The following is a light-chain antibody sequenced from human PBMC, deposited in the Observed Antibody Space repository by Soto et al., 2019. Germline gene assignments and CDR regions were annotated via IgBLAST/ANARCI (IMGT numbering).Light chain of an antibody. CDR3: QKYNSAPRT. Sequence: DIQMTQSPSTLSPSVGDRFTITCRASRSISDWLAWYQQKPGKAPNVLIYGASSVRSGVPSRFSGSGSGTEFTLTISSLQPDDFATYYCQKYNSAPRTFGQGTKVDIK. CDR2: GAS. J-gene: IGKJ1*01. CDR1: RSISDW. V-gene: IGKV1-5*01.